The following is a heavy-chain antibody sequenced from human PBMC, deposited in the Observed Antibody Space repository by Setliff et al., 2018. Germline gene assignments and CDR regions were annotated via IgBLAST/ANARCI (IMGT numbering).Heavy chain of an antibody. V-gene: IGHV4-4*07. Sequence: SETLSLTCTVSGGSISSYYWSWIRQPAGKGLEWIGRIYTSGSTNYNPSLKSRVTMSVXXXKKXXXXXXXXXXXXXTAVYYCARGQRYCSGGSCYYYMDVWGKGTTVTVSS. CDR2: IYTSGST. CDR1: GGSISSYY. CDR3: ARGQRYCSGGSCYYYMDV. J-gene: IGHJ6*03. D-gene: IGHD2-15*01.